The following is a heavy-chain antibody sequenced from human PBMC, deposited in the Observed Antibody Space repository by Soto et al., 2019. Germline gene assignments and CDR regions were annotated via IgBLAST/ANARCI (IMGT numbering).Heavy chain of an antibody. D-gene: IGHD3-10*01. CDR2: ISSTSKNTM. Sequence: EVQLVESGGGLVQPGGSLRLSCAASGFSFSSYSLTWVRQAPGKGLECVSYISSTSKNTMYYADSVKGRFTISRDNAQNSLYLQMNSLRDEDTAVYYCARGYASGIYYDWGQGTLVTVSS. CDR3: ARGYASGIYYD. J-gene: IGHJ4*02. V-gene: IGHV3-48*02. CDR1: GFSFSSYS.